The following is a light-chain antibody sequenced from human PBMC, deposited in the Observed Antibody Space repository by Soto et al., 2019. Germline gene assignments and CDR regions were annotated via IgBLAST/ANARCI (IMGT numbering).Light chain of an antibody. CDR3: QQYGSTPYT. CDR1: QSVSSSY. Sequence: EIVLTQSPGTLSLSPGERATLSCRASQSVSSSYLAWYQQKTGQAPRLLIYGASSRATGIPDRFSGSGSGTDFTLNISRLDPEDFAVYYCQQYGSTPYTFVQGTKLE. J-gene: IGKJ2*01. V-gene: IGKV3-20*01. CDR2: GAS.